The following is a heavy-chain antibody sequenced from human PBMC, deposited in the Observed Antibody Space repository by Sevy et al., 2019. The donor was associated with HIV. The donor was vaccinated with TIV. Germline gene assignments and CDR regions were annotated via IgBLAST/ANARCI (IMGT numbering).Heavy chain of an antibody. D-gene: IGHD6-13*01. J-gene: IGHJ4*02. CDR2: ISYDGSNK. V-gene: IGHV3-30*18. CDR1: GFTFSNYG. CDR3: AKDLRAAGGPFDY. Sequence: GGSLRLSCAASGFTFSNYGMHWVRQAPGKGLEWVAVISYDGSNKYYADSVKGRFTISRDNSKNTLYLQMNSLRAEDTAVYYCAKDLRAAGGPFDYWGQGTLVTVSS.